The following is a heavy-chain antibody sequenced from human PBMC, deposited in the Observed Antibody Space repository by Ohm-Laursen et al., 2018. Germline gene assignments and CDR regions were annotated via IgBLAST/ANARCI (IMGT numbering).Heavy chain of an antibody. CDR2: ISSSSSYI. V-gene: IGHV3-21*04. D-gene: IGHD2/OR15-2a*01. CDR1: GFTVSSNY. Sequence: SLRLSCAASGFTVSSNYMSWVRQAPGKGLEWVSSISSSSSYIYYADSVKGRFTISRGNSKNTLYLQMNSLRAEDTAVYYCAKEISNIAWRAFDIWGQGTMVTVSS. J-gene: IGHJ3*02. CDR3: AKEISNIAWRAFDI.